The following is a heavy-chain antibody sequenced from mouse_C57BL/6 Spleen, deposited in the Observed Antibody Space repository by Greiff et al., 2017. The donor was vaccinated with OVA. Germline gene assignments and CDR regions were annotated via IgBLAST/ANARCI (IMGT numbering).Heavy chain of an antibody. J-gene: IGHJ2*01. V-gene: IGHV1-15*01. D-gene: IGHD1-1*01. Sequence: LQESGAELVRPGASVTLSCKASGYTFTDYEMHWVKQTPGHGLEWIGAIDPETGGTAYNQKFKGKAILTADKSSSTAYMELRSLTSEDSAVYYCTRPPRYYYGRNYFDYWGQGTTLTVSS. CDR3: TRPPRYYYGRNYFDY. CDR2: IDPETGGT. CDR1: GYTFTDYE.